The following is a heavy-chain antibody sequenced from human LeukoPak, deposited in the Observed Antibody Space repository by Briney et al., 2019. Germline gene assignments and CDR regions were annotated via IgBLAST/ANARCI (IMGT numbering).Heavy chain of an antibody. J-gene: IGHJ1*01. V-gene: IGHV3-23*01. CDR2: ISASGGST. CDR1: GFTFSSSA. Sequence: PGGSLRLSCAASGFTFSSSAMSWVRQVPGKGLEWVSGISASGGSTYYADSVRGRFTISRDNSKNTLYVQMNSLRDEDTAVYYCAKDLAFWSGYYIRYFQHWGQGTLVTVSS. CDR3: AKDLAFWSGYYIRYFQH. D-gene: IGHD3-3*01.